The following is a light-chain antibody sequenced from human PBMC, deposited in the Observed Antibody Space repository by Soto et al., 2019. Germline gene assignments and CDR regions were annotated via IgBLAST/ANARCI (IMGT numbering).Light chain of an antibody. CDR3: QSADSSGTYKV. V-gene: IGLV3-25*02. CDR1: TLPKQY. J-gene: IGLJ1*01. Sequence: SYELTQPPSMSVSPGQTARITCSGDTLPKQYAYWYQQKAGQAPVLVIYKDTERPSGIPERFSGSSSGTTVTLTISGVQAEDEADYYCQSADSSGTYKVFGSGTKVTVL. CDR2: KDT.